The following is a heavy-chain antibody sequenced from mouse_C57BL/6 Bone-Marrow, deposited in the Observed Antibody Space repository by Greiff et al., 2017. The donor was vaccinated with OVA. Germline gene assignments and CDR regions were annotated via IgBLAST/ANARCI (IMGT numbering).Heavy chain of an antibody. CDR1: GYTFTSYW. CDR3: ARSGNYVYYYAMDY. J-gene: IGHJ4*01. Sequence: QVQLQQPGAELVRPGSSVKLSCKASGYTFTSYWMHWVKQRPIQGLEWIGNIDPSDSETHYNQKFKDKATLTVDKSSSTAYMQLSSLTSEDSAVYYCARSGNYVYYYAMDYWGQGTSVTVSS. CDR2: IDPSDSET. D-gene: IGHD2-1*01. V-gene: IGHV1-52*01.